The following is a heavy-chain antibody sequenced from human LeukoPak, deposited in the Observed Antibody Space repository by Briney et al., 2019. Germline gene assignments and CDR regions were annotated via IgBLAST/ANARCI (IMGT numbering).Heavy chain of an antibody. CDR1: GFTFSSYA. J-gene: IGHJ4*02. V-gene: IGHV3-23*01. Sequence: GGSLRLSCAASGFTFSSYAMSWVRQAPGKGLEWVSAISGGGGSRYYADSVRGRFTISRDYSKNMLYLQMNSLRAEDTAVYYCARLLSGNWGQGTLVTVSS. CDR3: ARLLSGN. D-gene: IGHD2-21*02. CDR2: ISGGGGSR.